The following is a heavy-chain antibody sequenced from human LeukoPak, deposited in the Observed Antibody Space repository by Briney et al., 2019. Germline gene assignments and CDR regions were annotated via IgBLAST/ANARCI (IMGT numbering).Heavy chain of an antibody. Sequence: SETLSLTCAVYGGSFNGYYWSWIRQPPGKGLEWIGEINHSGSTNYNPSLKSRVTISVDTSKNQFSLKLSSVTAADTAVYYCARVKGDTAMVHNWFDPWGQGTLVTVSS. CDR3: ARVKGDTAMVHNWFDP. CDR1: GGSFNGYY. J-gene: IGHJ5*02. D-gene: IGHD5-18*01. CDR2: INHSGST. V-gene: IGHV4-34*01.